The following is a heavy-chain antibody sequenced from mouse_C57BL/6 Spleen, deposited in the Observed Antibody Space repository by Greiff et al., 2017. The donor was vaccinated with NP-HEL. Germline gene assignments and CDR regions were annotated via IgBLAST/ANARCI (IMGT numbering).Heavy chain of an antibody. Sequence: EVNVVESGGDLVKPGGSLKLSCAASGFTFSSYGMSWVRQTPDKRLEWVATISSGGSYTYYPDSVKGRFTISRDNAKNTLYLQMSSLKSEDTAMYYCARHRDGNYAMDYWGQGTSVTVSS. J-gene: IGHJ4*01. CDR3: ARHRDGNYAMDY. CDR1: GFTFSSYG. CDR2: ISSGGSYT. V-gene: IGHV5-6*01. D-gene: IGHD2-1*01.